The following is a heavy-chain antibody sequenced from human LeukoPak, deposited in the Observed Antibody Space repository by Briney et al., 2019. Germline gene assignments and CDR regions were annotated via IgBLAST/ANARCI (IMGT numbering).Heavy chain of an antibody. Sequence: ASVKVSCKASGYTFTGYYMHWVRQAPGQGLEWMGWINPNSGGTNYAQKFRGRVTMTRDTSISTAYMELSRLRSDDTAVYYCARAGYFDWPNYYYYMDVWGKGTTVTVSS. CDR1: GYTFTGYY. D-gene: IGHD3-9*01. V-gene: IGHV1-2*02. CDR3: ARAGYFDWPNYYYYMDV. CDR2: INPNSGGT. J-gene: IGHJ6*03.